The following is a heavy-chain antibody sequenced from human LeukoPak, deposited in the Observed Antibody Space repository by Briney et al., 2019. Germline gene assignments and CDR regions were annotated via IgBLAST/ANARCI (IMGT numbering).Heavy chain of an antibody. CDR3: TRGDDSGYYDYFDY. J-gene: IGHJ4*02. V-gene: IGHV3-53*01. CDR1: GFTVDSNY. D-gene: IGHD3-22*01. CDR2: IYTGGNT. Sequence: GGSLRLSCAASGFTVDSNYLSWVRQAPGKGLEWVSTIYTGGNTYYAASVKGRFTISRDFSKNTVFLHMNSLRAEDTAMYYCTRGDDSGYYDYFDYWGQGALVTVSS.